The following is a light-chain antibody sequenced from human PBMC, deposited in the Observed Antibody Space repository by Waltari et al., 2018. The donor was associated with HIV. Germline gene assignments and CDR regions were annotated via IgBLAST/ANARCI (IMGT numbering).Light chain of an antibody. J-gene: IGKJ2*01. Sequence: IQMTQSPSLLSASVGDRVTITCRASKNVDSCLAWYQQRPGRAPKLLIYKASPLEYGVPARFTGSGSGTNFTLTINSLHHDDFATYYCQQYNSDFYTFGLGTRLDIK. CDR3: QQYNSDFYT. CDR1: KNVDSC. CDR2: KAS. V-gene: IGKV1-5*03.